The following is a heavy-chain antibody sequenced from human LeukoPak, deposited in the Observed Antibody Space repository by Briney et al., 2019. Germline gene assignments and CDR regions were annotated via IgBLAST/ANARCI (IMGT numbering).Heavy chain of an antibody. D-gene: IGHD3-22*01. CDR2: INPNSGGT. CDR3: ARSHYYDSSGYSSCGY. CDR1: GYTFTGYY. J-gene: IGHJ4*02. Sequence: GASVEVSCKASGYTFTGYYMHWVRQAPGQGLEWMGRINPNSGGTNYAQKFQGRVTMTRDTSISTAYMEPSRLRSDDTAVYYCARSHYYDSSGYSSCGYWGQGTLVTVSS. V-gene: IGHV1-2*06.